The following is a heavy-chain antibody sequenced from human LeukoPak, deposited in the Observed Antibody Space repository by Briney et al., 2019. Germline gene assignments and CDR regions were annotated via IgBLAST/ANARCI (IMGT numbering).Heavy chain of an antibody. J-gene: IGHJ4*02. CDR2: INWNGGST. CDR1: GFPFHDYG. V-gene: IGHV3-20*04. Sequence: GGSLRLSCAASGFPFHDYGMSWVRPAPGKGLGWVSGINWNGGSTGYADSVKGRFTISRDNAKNSLYLQMNSLRAEDTALYYCARAPYYYDSSGYWNYWGQGTLVTVSS. D-gene: IGHD3-22*01. CDR3: ARAPYYYDSSGYWNY.